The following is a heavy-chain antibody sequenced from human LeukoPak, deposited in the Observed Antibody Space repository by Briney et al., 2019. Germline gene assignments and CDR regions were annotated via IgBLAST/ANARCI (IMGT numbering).Heavy chain of an antibody. CDR1: GFTFSDYY. Sequence: PGGSLRLSCAASGFTFSDYYMSWIRQAPGKGLEWVANIKQDGSEKHYVDSVEGRFTISRDNAKNSLYLQMNSLRAEDTAVYYCARNPPHYDIPDAFDIWGQGTMGTVSS. D-gene: IGHD3-9*01. CDR3: ARNPPHYDIPDAFDI. CDR2: IKQDGSEK. J-gene: IGHJ3*02. V-gene: IGHV3-7*01.